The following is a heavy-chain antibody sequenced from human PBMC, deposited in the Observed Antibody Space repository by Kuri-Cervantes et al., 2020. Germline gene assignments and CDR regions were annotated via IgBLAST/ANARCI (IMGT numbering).Heavy chain of an antibody. V-gene: IGHV3-73*01. D-gene: IGHD1-26*01. CDR3: AKDWGYSGSYGVISYYYGMDV. Sequence: GESLKISCAASGLTVSSNYMSWVRQASGKGLEWVGRIRSKANSYATAYAASVKGRFTISRDDSKNTAYLQMNSLKTEDTAVYYCAKDWGYSGSYGVISYYYGMDVWGQGTTVTVSS. CDR1: GLTVSSNY. J-gene: IGHJ6*02. CDR2: IRSKANSYAT.